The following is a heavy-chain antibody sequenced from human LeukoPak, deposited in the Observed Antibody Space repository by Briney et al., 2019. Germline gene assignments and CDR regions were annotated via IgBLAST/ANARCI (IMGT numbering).Heavy chain of an antibody. J-gene: IGHJ4*02. D-gene: IGHD3-22*01. V-gene: IGHV3-74*01. CDR2: INSDGSQT. CDR1: RFTFSSYW. Sequence: GGSLRLSCAASRFTFSSYWMHWVRQAPGKGLVWVSRINSDGSQTNYADSVKGRFTISRDNAENTLYLQVDSLRAEDTAVYYCARDGQYYYDTPGLYGGLNLWGQGALVTVSS. CDR3: ARDGQYYYDTPGLYGGLNL.